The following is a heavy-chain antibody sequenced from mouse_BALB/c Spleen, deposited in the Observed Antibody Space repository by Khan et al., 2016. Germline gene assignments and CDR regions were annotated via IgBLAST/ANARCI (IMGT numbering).Heavy chain of an antibody. CDR2: INTYTGEP. Sequence: QFQLVQSGPELKKPGETVRISCKASGYTFTNYGMNWVKQAPGKGLKWMGWINTYTGEPTYADDFKGRFAFSLATSASTAYLQINNLKNEDTATYFCARPDYGSSRGFAYWGRGTLVTVSA. D-gene: IGHD1-1*01. V-gene: IGHV9-3-1*01. CDR3: ARPDYGSSRGFAY. J-gene: IGHJ3*01. CDR1: GYTFTNYG.